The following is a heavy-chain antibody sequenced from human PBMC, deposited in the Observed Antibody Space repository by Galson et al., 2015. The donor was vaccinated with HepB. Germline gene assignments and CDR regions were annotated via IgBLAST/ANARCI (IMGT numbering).Heavy chain of an antibody. D-gene: IGHD1-26*01. CDR3: ARGRGGNYGFDI. Sequence: SLRLSCAASGFTFSNYAMNWVRQAPGKGLEWISDIGDSVGSIDNADSVKGRFTISRDNSKNTLYLQMNSLRAEDTAVYYCARGRGGNYGFDIWGQGTMVTVSS. CDR1: GFTFSNYA. J-gene: IGHJ3*02. CDR2: IGDSVGSI. V-gene: IGHV3-23*01.